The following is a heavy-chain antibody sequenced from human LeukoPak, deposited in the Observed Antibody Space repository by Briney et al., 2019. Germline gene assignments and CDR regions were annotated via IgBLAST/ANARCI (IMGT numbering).Heavy chain of an antibody. Sequence: ASVKVSFKVSGYTLTELSMHWVRQAPGKGLEWMGGFDPEDGETIYAQKFQGRVTMTEDTSTDTAYMELSSLRSEDTAVYYCATDRTGFHDYYYYGMDVWGQGTTVTVSS. V-gene: IGHV1-24*01. CDR3: ATDRTGFHDYYYYGMDV. J-gene: IGHJ6*02. CDR2: FDPEDGET. CDR1: GYTLTELS. D-gene: IGHD3/OR15-3a*01.